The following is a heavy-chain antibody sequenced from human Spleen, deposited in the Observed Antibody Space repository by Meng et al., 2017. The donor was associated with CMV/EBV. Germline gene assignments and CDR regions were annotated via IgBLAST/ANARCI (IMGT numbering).Heavy chain of an antibody. CDR2: IYPADSDT. D-gene: IGHD3-16*01. V-gene: IGHV5-51*01. CDR3: ARDLATPSYKGEYEFSGLDY. J-gene: IGHJ4*02. Sequence: GESLKISCKNSGYTFTNYWIGWVRQKPGKGLELMGIIYPADSDTRYSPSFQGQVTMSVDKSMNTAYLQWTSLKAPDTAMYYCARDLATPSYKGEYEFSGLDYWGQGTLVTVSS. CDR1: GYTFTNYW.